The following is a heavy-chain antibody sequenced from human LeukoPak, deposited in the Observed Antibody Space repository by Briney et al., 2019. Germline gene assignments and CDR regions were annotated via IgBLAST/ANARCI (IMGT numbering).Heavy chain of an antibody. V-gene: IGHV4-31*03. CDR1: GDSINSGGYF. CDR3: ARGAIYSSSWHFRISLFDY. J-gene: IGHJ4*02. D-gene: IGHD6-13*01. Sequence: SQTLSLTCTVSGDSINSGGYFWSWIRQHPGKGLEWIGYIYYSGSTYYNPSLKSRVTISVDTSKNQFSLKLSSVTAADTAVYYCARGAIYSSSWHFRISLFDYWGQGTLVTVSS. CDR2: IYYSGST.